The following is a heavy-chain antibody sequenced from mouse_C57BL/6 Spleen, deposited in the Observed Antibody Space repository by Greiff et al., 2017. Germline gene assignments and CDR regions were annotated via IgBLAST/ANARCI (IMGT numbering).Heavy chain of an antibody. Sequence: VQLQQSGAELVRPGASVKLSCTASGFNIKDDYMHWVKQRPEQGLEWIGWLDPENGDTEYASKFQGKATITADTSSNTAYLQLSSLTSEDTAVYYCTFYDYNRFAYWGQGTLVTVSA. V-gene: IGHV14-4*01. CDR3: TFYDYNRFAY. D-gene: IGHD2-4*01. J-gene: IGHJ3*01. CDR1: GFNIKDDY. CDR2: LDPENGDT.